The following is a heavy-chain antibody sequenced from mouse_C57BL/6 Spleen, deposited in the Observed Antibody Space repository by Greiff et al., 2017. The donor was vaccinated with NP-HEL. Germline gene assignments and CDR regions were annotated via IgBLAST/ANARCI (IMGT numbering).Heavy chain of an antibody. CDR1: GYTFTSYW. J-gene: IGHJ2*01. Sequence: QVQLQPGAELVRPGSSVKLPCKASGYTFTSYWMDWVKQRPGQGLEWIGNIYPSDSETHYNQKFKDKATLTVDKSSSTAYMQLSSLTSEDSAVYYCARGFDYWGQGTTLTVSS. CDR2: IYPSDSET. CDR3: ARGFDY. V-gene: IGHV1-61*01.